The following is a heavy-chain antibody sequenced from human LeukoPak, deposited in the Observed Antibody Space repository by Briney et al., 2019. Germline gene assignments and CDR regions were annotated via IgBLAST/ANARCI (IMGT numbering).Heavy chain of an antibody. Sequence: GGSLRLSCAASGSTFSSYAMSWVRQAPGKGLEWVSAISGSGGSTYYADSVKGRFTISRDNSKNTLYLQMNSLRAEDTAVYYCAKDNYDFWSGYDYWGQGTLVTVSS. J-gene: IGHJ4*02. CDR1: GSTFSSYA. V-gene: IGHV3-23*01. CDR2: ISGSGGST. CDR3: AKDNYDFWSGYDY. D-gene: IGHD3-3*01.